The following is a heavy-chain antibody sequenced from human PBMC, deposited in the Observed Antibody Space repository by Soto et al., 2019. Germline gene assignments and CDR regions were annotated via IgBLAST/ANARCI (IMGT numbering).Heavy chain of an antibody. V-gene: IGHV3-33*01. J-gene: IGHJ6*02. CDR1: GFTFSSYG. CDR3: ARHHTQRAGGMDV. D-gene: IGHD3-10*01. CDR2: IWYDGSNK. Sequence: QAQLVESGGGVVQPGRSLRLSCAASGFTFSSYGMHWVRQAPGKGLEWVAVIWYDGSNKYYADSVKGRFTISRDNSKNTLYLQMNSLRAEDTAVYYCARHHTQRAGGMDVWGQGTTVTVSS.